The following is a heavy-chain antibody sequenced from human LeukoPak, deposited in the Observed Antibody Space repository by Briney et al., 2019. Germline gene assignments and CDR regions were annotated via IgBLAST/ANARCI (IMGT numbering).Heavy chain of an antibody. J-gene: IGHJ4*02. CDR3: ARGSQVDDFWSGYRAPLDY. Sequence: SETLSLTCTVSGGSISSSSYYWGWIRQTPGKGLEWIGTVYFSGSAYYNPSLKTQVTISIDTSKNQFSLKLSSVTAADTAVYYCARGSQVDDFWSGYRAPLDYWGQGTLVTVSS. CDR1: GGSISSSSYY. D-gene: IGHD3-3*01. V-gene: IGHV4-39*01. CDR2: VYFSGSA.